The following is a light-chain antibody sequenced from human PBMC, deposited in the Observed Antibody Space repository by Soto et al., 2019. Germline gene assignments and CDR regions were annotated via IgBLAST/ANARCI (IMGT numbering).Light chain of an antibody. CDR2: DAS. V-gene: IGKV3-11*01. CDR1: QSVSSY. CDR3: QQRSNWPPT. J-gene: IGKJ4*01. Sequence: EIVLTQSPATLSLSPGERATLSCRASQSVSSYLAWYQQKPGQAPRLLIYDASNRATGIPARFSGSGSGTDFTLTSSSLEPEDFAVDYCQQRSNWPPTFGGGTKVEIK.